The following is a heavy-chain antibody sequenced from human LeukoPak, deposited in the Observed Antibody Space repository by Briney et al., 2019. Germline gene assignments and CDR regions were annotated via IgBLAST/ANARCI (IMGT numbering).Heavy chain of an antibody. Sequence: PSETLSLTCTVSGGSISSYYWSWIRQPAGKGLEWIGRIYTSGSTSYNPSLKSRVTMSVDTSKNQFSLKLSSVTAADTAVYYCARLWILTGYSPHYFDYWGQGTLVTVSS. D-gene: IGHD3-9*01. CDR3: ARLWILTGYSPHYFDY. V-gene: IGHV4-4*07. J-gene: IGHJ4*02. CDR2: IYTSGST. CDR1: GGSISSYY.